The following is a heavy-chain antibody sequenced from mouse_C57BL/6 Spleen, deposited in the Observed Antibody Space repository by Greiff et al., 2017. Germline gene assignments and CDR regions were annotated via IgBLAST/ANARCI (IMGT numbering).Heavy chain of an antibody. CDR3: ARRYGSSHWYFDV. CDR2: ISNGGGST. V-gene: IGHV5-12*01. D-gene: IGHD1-1*01. CDR1: GFTFSDYY. J-gene: IGHJ1*03. Sequence: EVQVVESGGGLVQPGGSLKLSCAASGFTFSDYYMYWVRQTPEKRLEWVAYISNGGGSTYYPDTVQGRFTISRDNAKNTLYLQMSRLKSEDTAMYYCARRYGSSHWYFDVWGTGTTVTVSS.